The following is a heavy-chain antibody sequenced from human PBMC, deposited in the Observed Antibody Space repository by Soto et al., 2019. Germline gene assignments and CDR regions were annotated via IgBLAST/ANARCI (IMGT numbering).Heavy chain of an antibody. CDR3: ARDRAYSSGWDYDYYYYGMDV. V-gene: IGHV4-59*01. Sequence: SETLSLTCTVSGGSISSYYWSWIRQPPGKGLEWIGYIYYSGSTNYNPSLKSRVTISVDTSKNQFSLKLSSVTAADTAVYYCARDRAYSSGWDYDYYYYGMDVWGQGTTVTVSS. CDR1: GGSISSYY. CDR2: IYYSGST. J-gene: IGHJ6*02. D-gene: IGHD6-19*01.